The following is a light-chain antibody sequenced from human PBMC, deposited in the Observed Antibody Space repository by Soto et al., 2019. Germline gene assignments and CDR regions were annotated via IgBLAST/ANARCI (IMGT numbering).Light chain of an antibody. CDR2: GAS. J-gene: IGKJ1*01. CDR1: QSVTSNY. CDR3: HQYGSSPQT. Sequence: EILLTQSPGTLSLSPGERATLSCRASQSVTSNYLAWYQQKPGQAPRLLIYGASSRATGIPDRFSGSGSGTDFTLSISRLEPEDFAVYYCHQYGSSPQTFGQGTKVDI. V-gene: IGKV3-20*01.